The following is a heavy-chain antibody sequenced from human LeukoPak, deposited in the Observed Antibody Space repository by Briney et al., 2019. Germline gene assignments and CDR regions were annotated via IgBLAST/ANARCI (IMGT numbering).Heavy chain of an antibody. CDR1: GYSFTSYG. Sequence: ASVKVSCKASGYSFTSYGISWVRQAPGQGLEWMGWISAYNGNTNYAQKLQGRVTMTTDTSTSTAYMELRSLRPDDTAVYYCAREYDFWSGYYTAGLFDYWGQGTLVTVSS. J-gene: IGHJ4*02. CDR3: AREYDFWSGYYTAGLFDY. V-gene: IGHV1-18*01. CDR2: ISAYNGNT. D-gene: IGHD3-3*01.